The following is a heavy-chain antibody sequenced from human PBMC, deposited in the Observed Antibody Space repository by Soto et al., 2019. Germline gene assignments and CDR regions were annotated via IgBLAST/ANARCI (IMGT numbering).Heavy chain of an antibody. Sequence: KPSETLSLTCTVSGGSISSGDYYWSWIRQPPGKGLEWIGYIYYSGSTYYNPSLKSRVTISVDTSKNQFSLKLSSVTAADTAVYYCARVITTTVSYYFDYWGQGTLVTVSS. CDR3: ARVITTTVSYYFDY. CDR1: GGSISSGDYY. V-gene: IGHV4-30-4*01. J-gene: IGHJ4*02. CDR2: IYYSGST. D-gene: IGHD4-17*01.